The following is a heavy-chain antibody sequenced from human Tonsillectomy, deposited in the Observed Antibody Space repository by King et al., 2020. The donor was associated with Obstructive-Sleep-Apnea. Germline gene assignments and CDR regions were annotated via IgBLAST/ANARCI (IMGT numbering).Heavy chain of an antibody. CDR3: ARDPGLLLVLDY. CDR2: ISKDGSNE. Sequence: VQLVESGGGVVQPGKSLRLSCAASGFPFTDYSIHWVRQAPGKGLEWVAVISKDGSNEFYTDSVKGRFTMSRDNSRNTVYLQMNTLRPEDTAIYRCARDPGLLLVLDYWGQGTRVTVSS. J-gene: IGHJ4*02. CDR1: GFPFTDYS. V-gene: IGHV3-30-3*01.